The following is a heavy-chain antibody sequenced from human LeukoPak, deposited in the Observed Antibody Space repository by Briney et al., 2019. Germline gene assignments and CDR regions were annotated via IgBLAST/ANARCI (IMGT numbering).Heavy chain of an antibody. CDR3: ARLTMVRGVIVAGDYFDY. V-gene: IGHV3-53*01. CDR2: IYSGGST. D-gene: IGHD3-10*01. Sequence: GGSLRLSCAASGFTVSSNYMSWVRQAPGKGLEWVSVIYSGGSTYYADSVKGRFTISRDNSKNTLYPQMNSLRAEDTAVYYCARLTMVRGVIVAGDYFDYWGQGTLVTVSS. J-gene: IGHJ4*02. CDR1: GFTVSSNY.